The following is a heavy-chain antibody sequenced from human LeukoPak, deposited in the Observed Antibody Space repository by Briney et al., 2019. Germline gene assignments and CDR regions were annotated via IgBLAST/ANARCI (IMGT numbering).Heavy chain of an antibody. CDR3: ARVAAAADFDY. Sequence: GGSLRLSCAASGFTVSSNYISWVRQAPGKGLEWVSVIYSGGGTYYADSVKGLFTISRDNSKNTLYLQMNSLRAEDTAVYYCARVAAAADFDYWGQGTLVTVSS. CDR2: IYSGGGT. CDR1: GFTVSSNY. D-gene: IGHD6-13*01. V-gene: IGHV3-53*01. J-gene: IGHJ4*02.